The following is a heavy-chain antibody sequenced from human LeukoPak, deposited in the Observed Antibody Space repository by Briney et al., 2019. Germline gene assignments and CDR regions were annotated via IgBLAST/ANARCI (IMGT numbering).Heavy chain of an antibody. V-gene: IGHV4-38-2*02. D-gene: IGHD1-26*01. J-gene: IGHJ4*02. CDR1: GYSTSSGYY. CDR3: ARGGGSSSMFDY. CDR2: IYHSGST. Sequence: PSETLSLTCTVSGYSTSSGYYWGWIRQPPGKGLEWIGSIYHSGSTYYNPSLKSRVTISVDTSKNQFSLKLSSVTAADTAVYYCARGGGSSSMFDYWGQGTLVTVSS.